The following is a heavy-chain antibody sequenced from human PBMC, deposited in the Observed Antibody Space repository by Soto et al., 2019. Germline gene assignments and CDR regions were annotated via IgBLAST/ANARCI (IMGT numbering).Heavy chain of an antibody. CDR3: AREKGGVVPAAILTAEYYGMDV. D-gene: IGHD2-2*02. J-gene: IGHJ6*02. V-gene: IGHV1-69*01. CDR1: GGTFSSYA. Sequence: QVQLVQSGAEVKKPGSSVKVSCKASGGTFSSYAISWVRQAPGQGLEWMGGIIPIFGTANYAQKFQGRVTITADESTSTAYMELSSLRSEDTAVYYCAREKGGVVPAAILTAEYYGMDVWGQGTTVTVSS. CDR2: IIPIFGTA.